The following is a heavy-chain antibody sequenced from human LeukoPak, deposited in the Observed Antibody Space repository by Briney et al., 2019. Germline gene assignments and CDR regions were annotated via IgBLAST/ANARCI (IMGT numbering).Heavy chain of an antibody. CDR2: IYYSGST. V-gene: IGHV4-59*11. CDR1: GGSISSHY. D-gene: IGHD2-2*01. Sequence: SETLSLTCTVSGGSISSHYWSWIRQPPGKGLEWIGYIYYSGSTNYNPSLKSRVTISVDTSKNQFSLKLSSVTAADTAVYYCARVFCSSTSCYDYWGQETLVTVSS. CDR3: ARVFCSSTSCYDY. J-gene: IGHJ4*02.